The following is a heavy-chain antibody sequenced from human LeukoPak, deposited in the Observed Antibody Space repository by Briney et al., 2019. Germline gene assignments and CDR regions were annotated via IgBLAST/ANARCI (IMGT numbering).Heavy chain of an antibody. CDR3: ARDLSVVEYYCYGMDV. CDR1: GFTFSSYS. V-gene: IGHV3-21*01. CDR2: ISSSSSYI. Sequence: GGSLRLSCAASGFTFSSYSMNWVRQAPGKGLEWVSSISSSSSYIYYADSVKGRFTISRDNAKNSLYLQMNSLRAEDTAVYYCARDLSVVEYYCYGMDVWGQGTTVTVSS. D-gene: IGHD2-15*01. J-gene: IGHJ6*02.